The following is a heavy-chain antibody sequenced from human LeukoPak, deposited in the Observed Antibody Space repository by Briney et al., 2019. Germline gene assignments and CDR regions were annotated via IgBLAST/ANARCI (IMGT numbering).Heavy chain of an antibody. CDR2: ISTYNGNT. Sequence: ASVKVSCKASGYTFTTYGLSWVRQAPGQGHEWMGWISTYNGNTNYAQKFQGRVTMTTDTSTSTAYMELRSLRSDDTAVYYCARDPTEDFWSGFYSYFDFWGQGTLVTVSS. CDR1: GYTFTTYG. J-gene: IGHJ4*02. D-gene: IGHD3-3*01. CDR3: ARDPTEDFWSGFYSYFDF. V-gene: IGHV1-18*01.